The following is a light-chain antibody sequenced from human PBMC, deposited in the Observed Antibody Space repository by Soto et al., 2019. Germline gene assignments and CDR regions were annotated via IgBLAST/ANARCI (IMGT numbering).Light chain of an antibody. CDR1: SSDIGGYNY. CDR2: EVT. V-gene: IGLV2-8*01. J-gene: IGLJ1*01. Sequence: QSVLTQPPSESGSPGQSVTISCTGTSSDIGGYNYVSWYQQHPGKAPKLMIYEVTKRPSGVPDRFSGSRSGNTASLTVSGLQAEDEADYFCSSYSISTAYLFGTGTKVTVL. CDR3: SSYSISTAYL.